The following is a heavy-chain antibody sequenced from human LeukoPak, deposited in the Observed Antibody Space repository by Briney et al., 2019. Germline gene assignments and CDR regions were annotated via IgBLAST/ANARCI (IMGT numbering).Heavy chain of an antibody. Sequence: PGASLRLSCAASGFTFSSYAMSWVRQAPGKGLEWVSAISGSGGSTYYADSVKGRFTISRDNSKNTLYLQMNSLRAEDTAVYYCAKDLSSSGWLQGWFDSWGQGTLVTVSS. V-gene: IGHV3-23*01. J-gene: IGHJ5*01. CDR1: GFTFSSYA. CDR2: ISGSGGST. D-gene: IGHD6-19*01. CDR3: AKDLSSSGWLQGWFDS.